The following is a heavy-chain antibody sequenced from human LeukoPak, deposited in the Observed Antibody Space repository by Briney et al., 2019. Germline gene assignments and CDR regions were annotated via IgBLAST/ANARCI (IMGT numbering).Heavy chain of an antibody. CDR1: GGSFSGYY. CDR3: ARIVDY. D-gene: IGHD1-14*01. V-gene: IGHV4-34*01. J-gene: IGHJ4*02. Sequence: SETLSLTCAVYGGSFSGYYWSWIRQPPGKGLEWIGEINHSGSTNHNPSLKSRVTISVDTSKNQFSLKLSSVTAADTAVYYCARIVDYWGQGTLVTVSS. CDR2: INHSGST.